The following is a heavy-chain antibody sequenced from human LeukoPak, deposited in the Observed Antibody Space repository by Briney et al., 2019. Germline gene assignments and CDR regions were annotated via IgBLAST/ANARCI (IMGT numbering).Heavy chain of an antibody. CDR1: GYTFTSYY. CDR2: INPSGGST. J-gene: IGHJ4*02. CDR3: ARPYCSSTSCASLYFDY. D-gene: IGHD2-2*01. Sequence: ASVKVSCKASGYTFTSYYMHWVRLAPGQGLEWMGIINPSGGSTSYAQKFQGRVTMTRDTSTSTVYMELSSLRSEDTAVYYCARPYCSSTSCASLYFDYWGQGTLVTVSS. V-gene: IGHV1-46*01.